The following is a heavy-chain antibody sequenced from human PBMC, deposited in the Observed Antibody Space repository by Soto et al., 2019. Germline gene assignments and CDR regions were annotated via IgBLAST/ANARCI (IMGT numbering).Heavy chain of an antibody. CDR3: ASGDIVVVPGGRDYYYGMDV. J-gene: IGHJ6*02. V-gene: IGHV1-69*01. CDR1: GGTFSSYA. D-gene: IGHD2-2*01. CDR2: IIPIFGTA. Sequence: QVQLVQSGAEVKKPGSSVKVSCKASGGTFSSYAISWVRQDPGQGLEWMGGIIPIFGTANYAQKFQGRVTITADESTSTAYMELSSLRSEDTAVYYCASGDIVVVPGGRDYYYGMDVWCQGTKVTVSS.